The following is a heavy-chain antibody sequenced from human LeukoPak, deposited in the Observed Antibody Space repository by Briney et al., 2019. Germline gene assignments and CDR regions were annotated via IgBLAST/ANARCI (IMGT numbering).Heavy chain of an antibody. V-gene: IGHV4-39*01. CDR1: GGSISSSSYY. CDR3: ARWGRYYDILTGYYPEYFDY. J-gene: IGHJ4*02. D-gene: IGHD3-9*01. CDR2: IYYSGST. Sequence: SETLSLTCTVSGGSISSSSYYWGWIRQPPGKGLEWNGSIYYSGSTYYNPSLKSRVTISVDTSKNQFSLKLSSVTAADTAVYYCARWGRYYDILTGYYPEYFDYWGQGTLVTVSS.